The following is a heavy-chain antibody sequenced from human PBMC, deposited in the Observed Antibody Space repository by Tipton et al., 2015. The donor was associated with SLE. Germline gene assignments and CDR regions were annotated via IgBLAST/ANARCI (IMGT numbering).Heavy chain of an antibody. CDR2: TYFSGST. CDR1: GDSISSGGYY. Sequence: TLSLTCTVSGDSISSGGYYWSWISQHPGKGLEWIWYTYFSGSTYYNPSLKSRVIISIDTSKNQFSLKLSSVTAADTAVYYCARGGKYYDTGRFFDYWGQGTLVTVSS. CDR3: ARGGKYYDTGRFFDY. D-gene: IGHD3-22*01. V-gene: IGHV4-31*03. J-gene: IGHJ4*02.